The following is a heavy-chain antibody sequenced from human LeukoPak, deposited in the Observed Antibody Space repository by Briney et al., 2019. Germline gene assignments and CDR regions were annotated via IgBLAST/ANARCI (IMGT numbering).Heavy chain of an antibody. CDR3: ARDRGSYAFDY. D-gene: IGHD1-26*01. J-gene: IGHJ4*02. CDR2: IYYSGST. V-gene: IGHV4-4*01. Sequence: GSLRLSCAASGFTFSNAWMSWVRQAPGKGLEWIGSIYYSGSTYYNPSLKSRVTISVDTSKNQFSLELSSVTAADTAVYFCARDRGSYAFDYWGQGTLVTVSS. CDR1: GFTFSNAW.